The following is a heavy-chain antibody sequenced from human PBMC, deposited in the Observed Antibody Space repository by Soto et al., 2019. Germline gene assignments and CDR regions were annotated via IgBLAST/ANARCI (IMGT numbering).Heavy chain of an antibody. J-gene: IGHJ4*02. D-gene: IGHD2-8*02. CDR2: IKHSGST. CDR1: GGSFSGYS. V-gene: IGHV4-34*01. CDR3: ARDKNTGLFDY. Sequence: QVQLQQWGAGLLKPSETLSLTCAVYGGSFSGYSWTWIRQPPGTGLEWIGEIKHSGSTNYNPSLKRRVTISVDTSTNQFSLKLTSVTAADPAVYYCARDKNTGLFDYWGQGTLVTVSS.